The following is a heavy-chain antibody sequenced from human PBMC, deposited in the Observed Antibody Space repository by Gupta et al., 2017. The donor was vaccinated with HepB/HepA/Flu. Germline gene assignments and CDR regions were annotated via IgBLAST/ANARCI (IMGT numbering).Heavy chain of an antibody. J-gene: IGHJ5*02. CDR2: IYYTGRT. CDR3: ARDGSSVYNYFDP. CDR1: GAPITSGGYY. Sequence: QVQLQESGPGLVKPSQTLSLTCTVSGAPITSGGYYWTWIRQHPGKGLDWIGYIYYTGRTYYNPSLESRVTMSADTSKNQFSLKLTSVTAADTAVYYCARDGSSVYNYFDPWGQGTLVTVSS. V-gene: IGHV4-31*03. D-gene: IGHD2-15*01.